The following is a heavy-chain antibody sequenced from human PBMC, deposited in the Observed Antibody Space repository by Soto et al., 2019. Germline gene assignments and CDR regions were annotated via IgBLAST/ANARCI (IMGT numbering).Heavy chain of an antibody. CDR1: GFTFSSYA. J-gene: IGHJ4*02. D-gene: IGHD3-22*01. Sequence: GESLKISCAASGFTFSSYAMSWVRQAPGKGLEWVSAISGSGGSTYYADSVKGRVTISRDNSKNTLYLQMNSLRDEDTAVYYCAKVPTYYYDSSGYYFDYWGQGTLVTVSS. V-gene: IGHV3-23*01. CDR2: ISGSGGST. CDR3: AKVPTYYYDSSGYYFDY.